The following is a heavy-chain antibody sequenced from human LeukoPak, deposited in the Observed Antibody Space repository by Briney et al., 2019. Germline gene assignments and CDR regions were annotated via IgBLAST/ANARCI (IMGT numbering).Heavy chain of an antibody. V-gene: IGHV3-30-3*01. Sequence: GGSLSLSCAASRFTFNSYAMHWVRQAPGKGLEWVAVVSYDGSTKYYADSVKGRFTISRDNSKNTLYLQMNSLRLDDSAVYYCARGTGYCSSPSCYSLDYWGQGTLVTVSS. J-gene: IGHJ4*02. D-gene: IGHD2-2*01. CDR2: VSYDGSTK. CDR1: RFTFNSYA. CDR3: ARGTGYCSSPSCYSLDY.